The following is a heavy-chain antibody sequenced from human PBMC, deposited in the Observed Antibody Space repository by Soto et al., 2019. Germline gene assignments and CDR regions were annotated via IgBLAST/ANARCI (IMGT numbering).Heavy chain of an antibody. Sequence: GESLKISCKGSGYTFTSYSIGWVRQMSGKGLEWMGIIYASDSDTRYSPSFQGQVTISXXXXXXTXYXQXXXLKAXDTAIYYCASAMKYSYGYYWGQRTLVTVSS. D-gene: IGHD5-18*01. V-gene: IGHV5-51*01. CDR1: GYTFTSYS. CDR3: ASAMKYSYGYY. J-gene: IGHJ4*02. CDR2: IYASDSDT.